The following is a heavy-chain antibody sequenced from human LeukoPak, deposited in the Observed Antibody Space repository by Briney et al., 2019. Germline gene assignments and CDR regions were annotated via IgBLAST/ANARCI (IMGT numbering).Heavy chain of an antibody. CDR2: IKQDGSER. CDR1: GFTFSSFW. Sequence: GGSLRLSCAASGFTFSSFWMSWVRQAPGKGLEWVANIKQDGSERYYVDSVKGRFTISRDNAKNSLYLQMNSLRAEDTAVYYCAELGITMIGGVWGKGTTVTISS. V-gene: IGHV3-7*01. D-gene: IGHD3-10*02. CDR3: AELGITMIGGV. J-gene: IGHJ6*04.